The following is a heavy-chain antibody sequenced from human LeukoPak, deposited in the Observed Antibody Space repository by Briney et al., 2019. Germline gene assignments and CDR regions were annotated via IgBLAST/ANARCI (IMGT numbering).Heavy chain of an antibody. V-gene: IGHV4-59*08. J-gene: IGHJ6*02. D-gene: IGHD5-12*01. CDR3: ARHRRGYGMDV. CDR1: GGSINGYY. CDR2: IYYNGNT. Sequence: PSETLSLTCTVSGGSINGYYWSWIRQPPGKGLECIGYIYYNGNTNYSPSLKSRVTILVDSSKNQFSLKVKSVTAADTAVYYCARHRRGYGMDVWGQGTTVTVSS.